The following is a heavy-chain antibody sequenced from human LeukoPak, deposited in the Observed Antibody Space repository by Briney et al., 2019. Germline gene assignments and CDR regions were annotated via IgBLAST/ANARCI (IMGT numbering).Heavy chain of an antibody. V-gene: IGHV3-21*01. Sequence: PGGSLRLSYAASGFTFSTSAMNWVRQVPGKGLEWVSSIDYDSSHIYYAASVRGRFTISRDNARDSVYLQMDSLRVEDTAVYYCTRDPLRYLRVGHYDYWGQGTLVAVSS. J-gene: IGHJ4*02. CDR1: GFTFSTSA. CDR3: TRDPLRYLRVGHYDY. D-gene: IGHD3-9*01. CDR2: IDYDSSHI.